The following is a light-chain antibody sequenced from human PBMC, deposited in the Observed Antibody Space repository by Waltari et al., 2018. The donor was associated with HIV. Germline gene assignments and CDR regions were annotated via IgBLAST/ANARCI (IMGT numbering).Light chain of an antibody. CDR3: QAWDSSTVV. J-gene: IGLJ2*01. V-gene: IGLV3-1*01. CDR2: QDS. CDR1: KLGDKY. Sequence: SYELTQPPSVSVSPGQTASITSSGDKLGDKYACWYQQKPGQSPVLVIYQDSKRPSGIPERSSGSNSGNTATLTISGTQTLDEADYYCQAWDSSTVVFGGGTKLTVL.